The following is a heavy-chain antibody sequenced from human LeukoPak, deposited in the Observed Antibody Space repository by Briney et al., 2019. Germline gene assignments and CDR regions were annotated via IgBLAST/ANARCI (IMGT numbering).Heavy chain of an antibody. Sequence: GGSLRLSCAASGFAVSTSWMSWVRQAPGKGLEWLSYISNSGSTVFYADSVKGRFTVSRDNAKRSLYLQIESLRDDDTAVYHCALGTINKDYYFGMDVWGQGTTVTVSS. V-gene: IGHV3-48*03. J-gene: IGHJ6*02. CDR3: ALGTINKDYYFGMDV. D-gene: IGHD2-8*01. CDR2: ISNSGSTV. CDR1: GFAVSTSW.